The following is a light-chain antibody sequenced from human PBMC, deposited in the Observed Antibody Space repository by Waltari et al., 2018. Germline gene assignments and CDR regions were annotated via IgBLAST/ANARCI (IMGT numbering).Light chain of an antibody. CDR1: QSINSNY. V-gene: IGKV3-20*01. CDR3: QQYDISPPLT. CDR2: GGS. J-gene: IGKJ4*01. Sequence: EVVLTQSPGTLYLSPGERATLSCRASQSINSNYLAWYPQKPGQSPSLLIYGGSTRATGIPDRFSGSGSGTDFTLTISRLEPEDFAVYYCQQYDISPPLTFGGGTKVEIK.